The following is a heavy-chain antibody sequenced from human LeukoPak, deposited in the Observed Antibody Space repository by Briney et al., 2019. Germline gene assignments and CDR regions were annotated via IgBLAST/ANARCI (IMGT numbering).Heavy chain of an antibody. V-gene: IGHV1-8*01. CDR3: ARAHSYGGRGLVDY. Sequence: ASVTVSCTASGYTFTSYDINWVRQATGQGLEWMGWMNPNSGNTGYAQKFQGRVTMTRNTSISTAYMELSSLRSEDTAVYYCARAHSYGGRGLVDYWGQGTLVTVSS. D-gene: IGHD5-18*01. CDR2: MNPNSGNT. J-gene: IGHJ4*02. CDR1: GYTFTSYD.